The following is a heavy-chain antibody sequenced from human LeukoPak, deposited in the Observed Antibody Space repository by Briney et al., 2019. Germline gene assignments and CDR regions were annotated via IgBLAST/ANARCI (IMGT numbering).Heavy chain of an antibody. J-gene: IGHJ4*02. D-gene: IGHD3-10*01. V-gene: IGHV1-69*13. CDR2: IIPIFGTA. CDR3: ARELHYYGSGSYP. Sequence: ASVKVSCKASGYTFTGYYMHWVRQAPGQGLEWMGGIIPIFGTANYAQKFQGRVTITADESTSTAYMELSSLRSEDTAVYYCARELHYYGSGSYPWGQGTLVTVSS. CDR1: GYTFTGYY.